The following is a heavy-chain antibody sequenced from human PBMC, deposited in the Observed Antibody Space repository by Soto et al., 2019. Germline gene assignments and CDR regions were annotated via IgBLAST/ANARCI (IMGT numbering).Heavy chain of an antibody. Sequence: SETLSLTCTVYGGSFSGYYWSWIRQPPGKGLEWIGEINHSGSTNYNPSHKSRVTISVDTSKNQFSLRLSSVTAADTAVYYCARLVGSTGDDYWGQGTLVTVSS. CDR1: GGSFSGYY. CDR2: INHSGST. J-gene: IGHJ4*02. V-gene: IGHV4-34*01. CDR3: ARLVGSTGDDY. D-gene: IGHD1-26*01.